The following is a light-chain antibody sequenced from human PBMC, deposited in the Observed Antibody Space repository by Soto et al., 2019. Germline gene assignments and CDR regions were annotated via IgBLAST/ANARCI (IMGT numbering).Light chain of an antibody. CDR3: SSYAVTFYV. CDR1: NSDVGAYDY. J-gene: IGLJ1*01. V-gene: IGLV2-14*01. CDR2: EVS. Sequence: QSVLTQPASVSGSPGQSITISCTGTNSDVGAYDYVSWYQQHPGKAPKLMIYEVSYRPSGVSSRFSGSKSGNTASLTISGLQAEDEADYYCSSYAVTFYVLGTGTKV.